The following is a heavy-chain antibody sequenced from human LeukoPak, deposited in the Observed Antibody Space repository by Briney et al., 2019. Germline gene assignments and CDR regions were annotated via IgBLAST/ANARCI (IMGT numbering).Heavy chain of an antibody. CDR2: ISGSGGST. V-gene: IGHV3-23*01. Sequence: GGSLRLSCAASGFTLRSHAMSWVRQAPGRGLEWVSGISGSGGSTYYVDSVKGRFTISRDNSKNTLYLQMNSLRADDTAVYYCAKQMSTVTFTPFDYWGQGTLVTVSS. CDR1: GFTLRSHA. CDR3: AKQMSTVTFTPFDY. D-gene: IGHD4-17*01. J-gene: IGHJ4*02.